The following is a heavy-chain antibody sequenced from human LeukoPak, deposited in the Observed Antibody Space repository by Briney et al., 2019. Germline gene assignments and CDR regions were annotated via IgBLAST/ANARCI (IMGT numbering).Heavy chain of an antibody. J-gene: IGHJ6*04. Sequence: PGGSLRLSCAASGFTFSDYYMSWIRQAPGKGLEWVSYISSSGSTIYYADSVKGRFTISRDNAKNTLYLQMGSLRAEDMAVYYCARSREYSGYSSSWSPPDVWGKGTTVTISS. CDR1: GFTFSDYY. CDR3: ARSREYSGYSSSWSPPDV. D-gene: IGHD6-13*01. V-gene: IGHV3-11*04. CDR2: ISSSGSTI.